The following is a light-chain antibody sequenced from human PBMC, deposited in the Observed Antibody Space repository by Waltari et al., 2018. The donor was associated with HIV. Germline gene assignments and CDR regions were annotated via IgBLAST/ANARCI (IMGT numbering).Light chain of an antibody. Sequence: QSVLTQPPSASGPPGQRVTISCSGSSSNIGRNSVPCYQHLPGTAPKVLRYSNNKRPAGGPERAAGAKAGTAASRAIRGSKSEDEAEEDGAAWEDSLNGTRVGGGTK. V-gene: IGLV1-44*01. J-gene: IGLJ2*01. CDR2: SNN. CDR3: AAWEDSLNGTR. CDR1: SSNIGRNS.